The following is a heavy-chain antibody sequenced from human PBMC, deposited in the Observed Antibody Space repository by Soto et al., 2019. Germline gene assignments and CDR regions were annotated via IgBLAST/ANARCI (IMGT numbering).Heavy chain of an antibody. V-gene: IGHV3-33*01. CDR3: AAGEPLNY. D-gene: IGHD3-10*01. Sequence: LRLSCTASGFTFSNYGMHWVRQAPGKGLEWVAIIWYDGSNKYYVDSVKGRFTISRDNSKNTVYLQMNSLRAEDTAMYYCAAGEPLNYRGQGTLVTVSS. CDR1: GFTFSNYG. CDR2: IWYDGSNK. J-gene: IGHJ4*02.